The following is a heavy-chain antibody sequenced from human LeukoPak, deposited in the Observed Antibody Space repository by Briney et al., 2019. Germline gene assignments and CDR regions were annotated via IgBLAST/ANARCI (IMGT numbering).Heavy chain of an antibody. J-gene: IGHJ4*02. V-gene: IGHV3-48*03. D-gene: IGHD3-10*01. CDR1: VFTFSSYE. Sequence: GGSLRLPCAASVFTFSSYEMNWVRQAPGKGLEWVSYVSISGSTIYYADSVKGRFTISRDNAKNSLYLQMNSLRAEDTAVYYCAGFDYYGSESYYNHFDSWGQGTLVTVSS. CDR3: AGFDYYGSESYYNHFDS. CDR2: VSISGSTI.